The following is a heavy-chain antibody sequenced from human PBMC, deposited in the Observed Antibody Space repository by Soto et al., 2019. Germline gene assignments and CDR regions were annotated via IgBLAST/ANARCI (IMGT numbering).Heavy chain of an antibody. D-gene: IGHD2-15*01. CDR3: ATLPPRIVVVMTDLPT. J-gene: IGHJ5*02. Sequence: QLRESGPGLVKPSGTLSLTCFVSGASISSTYWWSWVRQTPGKRLEGIGQIYHTGTTSYNPSRKNRVTISLDKSNNQFSLRLTAMTAADTAVYYCATLPPRIVVVMTDLPTWGQGTLVTVSS. CDR1: GASISSTYW. CDR2: IYHTGTT. V-gene: IGHV4-4*02.